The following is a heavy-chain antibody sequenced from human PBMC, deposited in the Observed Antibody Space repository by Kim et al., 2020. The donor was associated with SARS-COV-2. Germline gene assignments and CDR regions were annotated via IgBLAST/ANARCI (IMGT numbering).Heavy chain of an antibody. J-gene: IGHJ4*02. Sequence: GGSLRLSCAASGFTFSSYEMNWVRQAPGKGLEWVSYISSSGSTIYYADSVKGRFTISRDNAKNSLYLQMNSLRAEDTAVYYCARDAASFSDILTGYYYRYFDYWGQGTLVTVSS. CDR3: ARDAASFSDILTGYYYRYFDY. CDR1: GFTFSSYE. CDR2: ISSSGSTI. D-gene: IGHD3-9*01. V-gene: IGHV3-48*03.